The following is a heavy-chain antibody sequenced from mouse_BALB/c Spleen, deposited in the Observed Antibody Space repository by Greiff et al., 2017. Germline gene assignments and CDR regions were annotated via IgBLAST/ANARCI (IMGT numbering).Heavy chain of an antibody. J-gene: IGHJ4*01. CDR1: GFTFSSYA. CDR2: ISSGGSYT. Sequence: EVQLQESGGGLVKPGGSLKLSCAASGFTFSSYAMSWVRQTPEKRLEWVATISSGGSYTYYPDSVKGRFTISRDNAKNTLYLQMSSLRSEDTAMYYCASPYDYDEGHYAMDYWGQGTSVTVSS. D-gene: IGHD2-4*01. CDR3: ASPYDYDEGHYAMDY. V-gene: IGHV5-9-3*01.